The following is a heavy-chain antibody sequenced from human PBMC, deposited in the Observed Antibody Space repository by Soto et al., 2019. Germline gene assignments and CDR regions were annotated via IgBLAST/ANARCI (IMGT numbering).Heavy chain of an antibody. J-gene: IGHJ4*02. CDR1: GFTFSSYA. Sequence: GGSLRLSCAASGFTFSSYAMSWVRQAPGKGLEWVSAISGSGGSTYYADSVKGRFTISRDNSKNTLYLQMNSLRAEDTAVYYCAKDSDYYDSSGYYPTWGQGTLVTVSS. CDR3: AKDSDYYDSSGYYPT. V-gene: IGHV3-23*01. CDR2: ISGSGGST. D-gene: IGHD3-22*01.